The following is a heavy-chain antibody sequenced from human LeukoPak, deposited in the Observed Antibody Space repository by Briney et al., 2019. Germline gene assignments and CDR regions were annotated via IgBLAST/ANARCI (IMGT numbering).Heavy chain of an antibody. Sequence: GGSLRLSCRISGFTFDDYDIHWVRQGPGKGLEWVSSIKWRTGAEYYADSAKGRFTISRDNGENSVYLQMNSLRAEDTAVYYCARERIAARAFDYWGQGTLVTVSS. V-gene: IGHV3-9*01. CDR1: GFTFDDYD. J-gene: IGHJ4*02. CDR2: IKWRTGAE. CDR3: ARERIAARAFDY. D-gene: IGHD6-6*01.